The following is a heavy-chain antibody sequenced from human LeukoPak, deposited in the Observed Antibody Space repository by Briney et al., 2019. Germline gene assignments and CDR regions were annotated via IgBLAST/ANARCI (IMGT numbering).Heavy chain of an antibody. CDR2: IYYSGST. V-gene: IGHV4-39*02. J-gene: IGHJ4*02. D-gene: IGHD6-19*01. CDR1: GGSISSSSYY. CDR3: AREGSSGWSLGY. Sequence: SETLSLTCTVSGGSISSSSYYWGWIRQPPGKGLEWIGSIYYSGSTYYNPSLKSRVTISVDTSKNQFSLKLSSVTAADTAVYYCAREGSSGWSLGYWGQGTLVTVSS.